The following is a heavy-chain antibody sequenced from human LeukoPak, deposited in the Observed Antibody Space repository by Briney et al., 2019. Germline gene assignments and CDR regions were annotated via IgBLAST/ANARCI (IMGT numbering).Heavy chain of an antibody. CDR3: ARVAGYCSSTSCYPNWFDP. D-gene: IGHD2-2*01. V-gene: IGHV1-8*03. J-gene: IGHJ5*02. CDR2: MNPNSGNT. CDR1: GYTFTRHD. Sequence: ASVKVSCKAYGYTFTRHDINWVRQAIGQGLEWMGWMNPNSGNTGYAQKFQGRVTITRNTSISTAYMELSSLRSEDTAVYYCARVAGYCSSTSCYPNWFDPWGQGTLVTVSS.